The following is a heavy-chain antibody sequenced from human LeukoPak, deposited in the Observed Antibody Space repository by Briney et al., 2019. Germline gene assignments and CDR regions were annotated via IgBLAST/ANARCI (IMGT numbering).Heavy chain of an antibody. J-gene: IGHJ4*02. CDR1: GFTFSSYA. CDR3: AKQGRGGLIAVAGSHYFDY. Sequence: PGGSLRLSCAASGFTFSSYAMSWVRQAPGKGLEWVSAISGSGGSTYYADSVKGRFTISRDNSKNTLYLQMNSLRAEDTAVYYCAKQGRGGLIAVAGSHYFDYWGQGTLVTVSS. D-gene: IGHD6-19*01. V-gene: IGHV3-23*01. CDR2: ISGSGGST.